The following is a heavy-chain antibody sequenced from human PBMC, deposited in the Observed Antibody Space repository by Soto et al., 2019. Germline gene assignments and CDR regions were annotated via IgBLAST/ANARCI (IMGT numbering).Heavy chain of an antibody. CDR3: ARRLLYCSGGSCSPNWFDP. CDR1: GGSISSYY. V-gene: IGHV4-59*08. D-gene: IGHD2-15*01. J-gene: IGHJ5*02. CDR2: IYYSGST. Sequence: LTCTVSGGSISSYYWSWIRQPPGKGLEWIGYIYYSGSTNYNPSLKSRVTISVDTSKNQFSLKLSSVTAADTAVYYCARRLLYCSGGSCSPNWFDPWGQGTLVTVSA.